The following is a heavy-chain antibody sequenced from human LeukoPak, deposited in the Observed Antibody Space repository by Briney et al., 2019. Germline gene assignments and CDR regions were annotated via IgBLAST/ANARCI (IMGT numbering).Heavy chain of an antibody. CDR3: ARRNYDVLSGYYDAFDI. D-gene: IGHD3-3*01. J-gene: IGHJ3*02. CDR1: GVSISISNHY. Sequence: SETLSLICTVSGVSISISNHYWTWIRQPPGKGLQWVGNIYSSGTTNYNPSLKSRVTISVDTSKNQFSLKLTSVTAADTAVYYCARRNYDVLSGYYDAFDIWDQGTMVTVSS. V-gene: IGHV4-39*01. CDR2: IYSSGTT.